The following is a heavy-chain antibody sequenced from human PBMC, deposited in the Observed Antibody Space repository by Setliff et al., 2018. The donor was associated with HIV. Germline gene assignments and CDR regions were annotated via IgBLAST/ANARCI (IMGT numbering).Heavy chain of an antibody. CDR1: GDSISDYY. CDR2: IYYSGST. V-gene: IGHV4-59*08. CDR3: ARLKSASGYFGFDS. D-gene: IGHD5-12*01. J-gene: IGHJ4*02. Sequence: SETLSLTCNVSGDSISDYYWTWIRQPPGKGLEWIGYIYYSGSTNYNPSLKSRVTISIDTSNNQFALKLTSMTAADTAVYFCARLKSASGYFGFDSWGQGTLVTVSS.